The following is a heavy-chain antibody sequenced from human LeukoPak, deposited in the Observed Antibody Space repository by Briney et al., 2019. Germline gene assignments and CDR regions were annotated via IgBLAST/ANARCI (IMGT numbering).Heavy chain of an antibody. CDR3: ARVIAAAGTEWFDP. CDR1: GSSISGYY. Sequence: SETLSLTCIVSGSSISGYYWSWIRQPPGKGLEWIGYIYYSGSTNYNPSLKSRVTISVDTSKNQFSLKLSSVTAADTAVYYCARVIAAAGTEWFDPWGQGTLVTVSS. J-gene: IGHJ5*02. D-gene: IGHD6-13*01. V-gene: IGHV4-59*01. CDR2: IYYSGST.